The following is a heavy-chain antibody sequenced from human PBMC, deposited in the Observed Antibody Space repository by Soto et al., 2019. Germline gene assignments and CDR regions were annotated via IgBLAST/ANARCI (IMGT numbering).Heavy chain of an antibody. CDR3: AREKSNYDFWSGPPGRYYYGMDV. Sequence: ASVKVSCKASGYTFTSYGISWVRQAPGQGLEWMGWISAYNGNTNYAQKLQGRVTMTTDTSTSTAYMELRSLRSDDTAVYYCAREKSNYDFWSGPPGRYYYGMDVWGQGTTVTVSS. V-gene: IGHV1-18*01. D-gene: IGHD3-3*01. J-gene: IGHJ6*02. CDR1: GYTFTSYG. CDR2: ISAYNGNT.